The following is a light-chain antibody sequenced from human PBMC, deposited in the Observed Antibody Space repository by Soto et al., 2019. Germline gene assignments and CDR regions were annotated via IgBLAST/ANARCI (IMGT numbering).Light chain of an antibody. CDR2: ETS. Sequence: QSVLTQPASVSGSPGQSITISCTGTSSDVGNYNVVSWYQQHPGNAPKVLIYETSKRPSGVSNRFSGSKSGNTASLTISGLQAEDEADYYCCSYAGRSTPVLFGGGTKLTVL. CDR1: SSDVGNYNV. V-gene: IGLV2-23*01. CDR3: CSYAGRSTPVL. J-gene: IGLJ2*01.